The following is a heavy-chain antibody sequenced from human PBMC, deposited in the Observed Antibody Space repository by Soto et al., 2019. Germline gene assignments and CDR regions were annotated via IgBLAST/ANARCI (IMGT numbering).Heavy chain of an antibody. V-gene: IGHV1-18*01. Sequence: QVQLVQSGGEVKAPGASVKVSCKASGYTFTSYGFNWVRQAPGQGLEWMGWIRADNVHTNYAQNFQGRVTMTTDTFTSTAYLELRSLRSDDTAVYYCARVGYCSGYSCHYMDVWGRGTTVTVSS. CDR3: ARVGYCSGYSCHYMDV. J-gene: IGHJ6*03. CDR1: GYTFTSYG. D-gene: IGHD2-2*01. CDR2: IRADNVHT.